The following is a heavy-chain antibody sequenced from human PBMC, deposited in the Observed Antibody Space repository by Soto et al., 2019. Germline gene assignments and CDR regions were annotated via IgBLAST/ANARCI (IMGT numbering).Heavy chain of an antibody. D-gene: IGHD3-3*01. V-gene: IGHV3-30*03. CDR2: ISYDGSNK. Sequence: GSLRLSCAASGFTFSSYGMHWVRQAPGKGLEWVAVISYDGSNKYYADSVKGRFTIFRDNSKNTLYLQMNSLRAEDTAVYYCARGGWRQIDYWGQGTLVTVSS. J-gene: IGHJ4*02. CDR3: ARGGWRQIDY. CDR1: GFTFSSYG.